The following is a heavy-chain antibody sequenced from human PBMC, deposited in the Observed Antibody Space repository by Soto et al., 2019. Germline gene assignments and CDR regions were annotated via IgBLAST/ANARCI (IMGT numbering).Heavy chain of an antibody. V-gene: IGHV3-23*01. CDR2: VSAGGDMT. CDR3: ARGGPGGPGCPASYYYSGSDT. CDR1: GFTFSSYA. D-gene: IGHD2-15*01. J-gene: IGHJ6*02. Sequence: DVQLLESGGHLVQPGGSLRLSCAASGFTFSSYAMSWVRQAPGKGLEWVSSVSAGGDMTYYSDSVKGRFTISRDNSNNALFLQMSRLRIADTALYYCARGGPGGPGCPASYYYSGSDTLAQGSTVTV.